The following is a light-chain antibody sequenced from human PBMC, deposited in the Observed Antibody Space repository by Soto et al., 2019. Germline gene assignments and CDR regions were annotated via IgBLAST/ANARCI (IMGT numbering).Light chain of an antibody. CDR2: GNT. V-gene: IGLV1-40*01. Sequence: QLVLTQPPSVSGAPGQRVTISCTGSSSNIGAGYDVHWYQQLPGRAPKLLIYGNTNRPSGVPDRFSGSKSGTSASLAITELQAEDEADYYCLSFDSSLSVVFGGGTKLTVL. CDR3: LSFDSSLSVV. CDR1: SSNIGAGYD. J-gene: IGLJ2*01.